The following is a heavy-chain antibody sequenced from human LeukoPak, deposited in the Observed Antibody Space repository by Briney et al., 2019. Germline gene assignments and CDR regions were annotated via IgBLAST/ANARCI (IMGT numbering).Heavy chain of an antibody. D-gene: IGHD4-23*01. CDR3: AGDDYGGNSAFDY. CDR1: GFTVSSNY. J-gene: IGHJ4*02. CDR2: IYSGGST. Sequence: GGSLRLSCAASGFTVSSNYMSWVRQAPGKGLEWVSVIYSGGSTYYADSVKGRFTISRDNSKNTLYLQMNSLRAEDTAVYYCAGDDYGGNSAFDYWGQGTLVTVSS. V-gene: IGHV3-53*01.